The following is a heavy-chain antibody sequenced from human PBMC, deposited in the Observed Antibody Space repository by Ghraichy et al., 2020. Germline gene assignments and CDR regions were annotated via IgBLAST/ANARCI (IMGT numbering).Heavy chain of an antibody. CDR1: GFSFSSYA. J-gene: IGHJ4*02. V-gene: IGHV3-23*01. CDR3: ARGTGYSYGKTALDY. D-gene: IGHD5-18*01. Sequence: RGSLRLSCVASGFSFSSYAMSWVRQAPGKGLDWVSGITGSGGSTYSADSVKGRFTISRDNSKNMLYLQMNSLRAEDTAVYYCARGTGYSYGKTALDYWGQGTLVTVSS. CDR2: ITGSGGST.